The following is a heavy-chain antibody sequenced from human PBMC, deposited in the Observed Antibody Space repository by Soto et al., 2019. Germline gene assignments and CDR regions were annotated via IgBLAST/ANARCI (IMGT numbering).Heavy chain of an antibody. CDR2: ILNDGSDQ. D-gene: IGHD2-8*01. CDR1: GFTFSNYG. Sequence: QVQLVESGGGVVQPGRSLRLSCAASGFTFSNYGMHWVRQAPGKGLEWLAVILNDGSDQNYGDSVKGRFTISRDNAKNTLYLQITSLTVEDSAVYYCEIYDDRPDNGLDMWGQGTMVTVSS. J-gene: IGHJ3*02. V-gene: IGHV3-33*03. CDR3: EIYDDRPDNGLDM.